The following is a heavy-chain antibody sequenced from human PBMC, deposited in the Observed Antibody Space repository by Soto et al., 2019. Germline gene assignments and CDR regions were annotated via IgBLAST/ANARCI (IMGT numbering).Heavy chain of an antibody. CDR2: IKQDGSEE. V-gene: IGHV3-7*01. CDR3: PRIATTGRGWEV. Sequence: EVQLVESGGGLVQPGGSLRLSCVDSGFTFSSDWMSWVRQAPGKGLEWVGNIKQDGSEENYVDSVKGRFTISRDNAETSMYLQKNSLVAKDTAVYHCPRIATTGRGWEVWGQGTTVVVSS. J-gene: IGHJ6*02. CDR1: GFTFSSDW. D-gene: IGHD6-13*01.